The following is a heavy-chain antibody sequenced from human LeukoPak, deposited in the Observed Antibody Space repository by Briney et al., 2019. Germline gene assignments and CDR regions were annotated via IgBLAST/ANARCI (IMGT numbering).Heavy chain of an antibody. V-gene: IGHV4-59*01. J-gene: IGHJ4*02. CDR1: GGSFSSYY. D-gene: IGHD3-22*01. CDR2: IYYSGST. Sequence: SETLSLTCAVYGGSFSSYYWSWIRQPPGKGLEWIGYIYYSGSTNYNPSPKSRVTISVHTSKNQFSLKLRSVTAADTAVYYCARVTGYVIEDYFDYWGQGTLVTVSS. CDR3: ARVTGYVIEDYFDY.